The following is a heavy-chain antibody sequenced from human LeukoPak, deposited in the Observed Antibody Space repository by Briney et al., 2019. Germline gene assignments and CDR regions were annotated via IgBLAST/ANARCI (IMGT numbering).Heavy chain of an antibody. V-gene: IGHV1-18*01. Sequence: ASVKVSCKASGYTFTNYGISWVRQAPGQGLEWMGWISAYNGNTNYAQKFQGRVTTTTDTSTCTAYMELRSLRSDDTAVYYCARDRDYGDYNTQDLFVYWGQGTLVTVSS. CDR2: ISAYNGNT. CDR3: ARDRDYGDYNTQDLFVY. CDR1: GYTFTNYG. D-gene: IGHD4-17*01. J-gene: IGHJ4*02.